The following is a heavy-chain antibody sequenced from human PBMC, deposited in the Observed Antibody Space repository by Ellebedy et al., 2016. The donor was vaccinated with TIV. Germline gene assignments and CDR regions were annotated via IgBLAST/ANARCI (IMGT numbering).Heavy chain of an antibody. J-gene: IGHJ4*02. CDR3: ARAMAEGSYFDY. Sequence: VKGRFTISRDNAKNTLYLQIDSLRAEDTAVYYCARAMAEGSYFDYWGRGTLVTVSS. V-gene: IGHV3-21*01. D-gene: IGHD5-24*01.